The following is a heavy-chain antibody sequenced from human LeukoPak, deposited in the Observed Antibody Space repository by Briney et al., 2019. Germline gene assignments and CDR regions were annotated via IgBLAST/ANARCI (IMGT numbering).Heavy chain of an antibody. D-gene: IGHD5-18*01. J-gene: IGHJ4*02. Sequence: NPSQTLSLTCTVSGGSISSGGYYWSWIRQHPGKGLEWIGYIYYSGRTYYNPSLKSRVTISVDTSKNQFSLKLSSVTAADTAVFYCARFIAMGYYFDYWGQGTLVTVSS. CDR2: IYYSGRT. CDR3: ARFIAMGYYFDY. CDR1: GGSISSGGYY. V-gene: IGHV4-31*03.